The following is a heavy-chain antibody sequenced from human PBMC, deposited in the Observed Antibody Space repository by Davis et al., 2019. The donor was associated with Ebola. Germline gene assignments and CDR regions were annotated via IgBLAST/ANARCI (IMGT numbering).Heavy chain of an antibody. CDR3: ARRDYGDLDY. J-gene: IGHJ4*02. Sequence: MPSETLSLTCAVSGGSITSSNWWSWVRQPPGKGLEWIGEIYHSASTNYNPSLKSRVTISVDTSKNHFSLKLSSVTAADTAVYYCARRDYGDLDYWGQGTLVTVSS. V-gene: IGHV4-4*02. D-gene: IGHD4-17*01. CDR2: IYHSAST. CDR1: GGSITSSNW.